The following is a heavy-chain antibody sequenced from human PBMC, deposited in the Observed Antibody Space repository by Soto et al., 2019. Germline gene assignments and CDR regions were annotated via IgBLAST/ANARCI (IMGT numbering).Heavy chain of an antibody. CDR1: GFSSSSYV. J-gene: IGHJ5*01. Sequence: EAQLLDSGGGLVQPGGSLRLSCAASGFSSSSYVMGWVRQTPGKGLEWVSGIGGGGGRTYYADSVQGRFTISRDNSKNTLYLQINSRRAGDTAVYYCAKGWLDFWGQGTLVTVSS. V-gene: IGHV3-23*01. CDR2: IGGGGGRT. CDR3: AKGWLDF.